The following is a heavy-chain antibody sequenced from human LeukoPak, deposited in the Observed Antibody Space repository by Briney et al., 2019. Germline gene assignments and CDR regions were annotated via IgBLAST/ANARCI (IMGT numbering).Heavy chain of an antibody. D-gene: IGHD5-24*01. CDR2: ISTSSSYI. CDR1: GFTFSSYS. V-gene: IGHV3-21*01. CDR3: ARDRWLQFQRCFDY. Sequence: GGSLRLSCAASGFTFSSYSMNWVRQAPGKGLEWVSSISTSSSYIYYADSLKGRFTISRDNAKNSLYLQMNSLRAEDTAVYYCARDRWLQFQRCFDYWGQGTLVTVSS. J-gene: IGHJ4*02.